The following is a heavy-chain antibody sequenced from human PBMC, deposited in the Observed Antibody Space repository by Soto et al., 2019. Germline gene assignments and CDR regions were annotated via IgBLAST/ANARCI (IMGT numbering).Heavy chain of an antibody. CDR1: GFSFSSYG. CDR3: ARYYYDSSGYYYGMDV. Sequence: LRLSCAASGFSFSSYGMYWVRQAPGKGLEWVAVTWHDGSNKYYANSVKGRFIISRDNSKNTLYLQMNSLSPEDTAVYYCARYYYDSSGYYYGMDVWGQGTTVTSP. CDR2: TWHDGSNK. J-gene: IGHJ6*02. D-gene: IGHD3-22*01. V-gene: IGHV3-33*07.